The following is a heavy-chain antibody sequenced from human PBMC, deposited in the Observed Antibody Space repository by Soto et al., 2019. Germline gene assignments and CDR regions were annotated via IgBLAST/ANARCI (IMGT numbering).Heavy chain of an antibody. CDR2: IKQDGSEK. CDR3: AREVIYYYDSSGHKWFDP. CDR1: GFTFSSYW. J-gene: IGHJ5*02. Sequence: PGGSLRLSCAASGFTFSSYWMSWVRQAPGKGLEWVANIKQDGSEKYYVDSVKGRFTISRDNAKNSLYLQMNSLRAEDTAVYYCAREVIYYYDSSGHKWFDPWGQGTLVTVSS. D-gene: IGHD3-22*01. V-gene: IGHV3-7*03.